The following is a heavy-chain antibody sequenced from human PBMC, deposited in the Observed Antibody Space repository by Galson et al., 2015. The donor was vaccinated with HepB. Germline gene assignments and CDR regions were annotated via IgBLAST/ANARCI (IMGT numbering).Heavy chain of an antibody. V-gene: IGHV3-23*01. J-gene: IGHJ4*02. CDR1: GFTFSSSA. CDR3: AKDPSTTTPRAY. D-gene: IGHD1-26*01. Sequence: SLRLSCAASGFTFSSSAMSWVRQAPGKGLEWVSTISGSGGSTYYADSVKGRFTISRDNSKNTLYPQMNSLRAEDTAVYYCAKDPSTTTPRAYWGQGTLVTVSS. CDR2: ISGSGGST.